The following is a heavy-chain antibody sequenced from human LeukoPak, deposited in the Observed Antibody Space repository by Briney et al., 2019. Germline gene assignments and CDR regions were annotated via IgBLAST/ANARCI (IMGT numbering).Heavy chain of an antibody. CDR2: IWYDGSNK. CDR1: GFTFSSYG. CDR3: ASSTITATLDY. Sequence: PGRSLRLSCAASGFTFSSYGMHWVRQAPGKGLEWVAVIWYDGSNKYYADSVKGRFTISRDNSKNTLYLQMNSLRAGDTAVYYCASSTITATLDYWGQGTLVTVSS. J-gene: IGHJ4*02. D-gene: IGHD5-24*01. V-gene: IGHV3-33*01.